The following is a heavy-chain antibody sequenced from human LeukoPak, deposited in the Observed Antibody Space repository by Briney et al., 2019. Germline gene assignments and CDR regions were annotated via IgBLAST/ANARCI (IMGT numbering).Heavy chain of an antibody. CDR3: ARYSMTTAQGGSFDY. Sequence: ASVKVSCKASGYTFTSYGISWVRQAPGQGLEWMGWISAYNGNTNYAQKLQGRVTMTTDTSTSTAYMELSSLRSEDTAVYYCARYSMTTAQGGSFDYWGQGTLVTVSS. V-gene: IGHV1-18*01. CDR1: GYTFTSYG. D-gene: IGHD4-17*01. CDR2: ISAYNGNT. J-gene: IGHJ4*02.